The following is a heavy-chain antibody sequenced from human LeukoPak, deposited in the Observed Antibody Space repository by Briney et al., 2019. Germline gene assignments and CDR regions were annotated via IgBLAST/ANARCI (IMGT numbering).Heavy chain of an antibody. V-gene: IGHV3-21*01. Sequence: GGSLRLSYAASGFTFSSYSMNWVRQTPGKGLEWGSYISGSGTYIYYADSVKGRFTTSRDNAKNSLYLQMNSLRAEDTAVYYCTSRQPYCDFCKGYSGTNWFHPSGQGTLVTVSS. CDR2: ISGSGTYI. CDR3: TSRQPYCDFCKGYSGTNWFHP. D-gene: IGHD3-3*01. CDR1: GFTFSSYS. J-gene: IGHJ5*02.